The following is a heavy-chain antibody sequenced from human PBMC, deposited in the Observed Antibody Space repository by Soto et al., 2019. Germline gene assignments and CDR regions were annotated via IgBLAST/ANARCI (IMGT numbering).Heavy chain of an antibody. CDR3: TRAAFGDGMDL. D-gene: IGHD3-10*01. CDR2: MGGAGAR. J-gene: IGHJ6*02. CDR1: GFTYNSYD. Sequence: EVQLVESGGGLVQPGGSLRLSCAAFGFTYNSYDMHWVRRVPGKGLEWVSSMGGAGAREYAAAVKGRFIISRDNAKNSLYLQMDNLRAGDTAGYYCTRAAFGDGMDLWGQGTPVTVS. V-gene: IGHV3-13*01.